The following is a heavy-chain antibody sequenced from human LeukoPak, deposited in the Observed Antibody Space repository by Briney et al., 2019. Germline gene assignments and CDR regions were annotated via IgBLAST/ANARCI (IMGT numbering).Heavy chain of an antibody. V-gene: IGHV1-69*13. D-gene: IGHD5-24*01. J-gene: IGHJ4*02. CDR1: GYTFTSYD. CDR2: IIPIFGTA. CDR3: AREMRWLQSLHSAFDY. Sequence: SVKVSCKASGYTFTSYDISWVRQAPGQGLEWMGGIIPIFGTANYAQKFQGRVTITADESTSTAYMELSSLRSEDTAVYYCAREMRWLQSLHSAFDYWGQGTLVTVSS.